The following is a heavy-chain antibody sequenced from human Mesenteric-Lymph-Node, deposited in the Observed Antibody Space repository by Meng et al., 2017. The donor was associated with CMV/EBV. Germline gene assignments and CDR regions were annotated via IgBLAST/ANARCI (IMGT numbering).Heavy chain of an antibody. CDR1: SISGSSYY. V-gene: IGHV4-39*01. Sequence: SISGSSYYWGWSRKPPGKGLEWIGSIYYSGSTCYNPSLKSRVTISVDTSKNQFSLKLSSVTAADTAVYYCARRRQQLGYYYYYGMDVWGQGTTVTVSS. J-gene: IGHJ6*02. CDR3: ARRRQQLGYYYYYGMDV. CDR2: IYYSGST. D-gene: IGHD6-13*01.